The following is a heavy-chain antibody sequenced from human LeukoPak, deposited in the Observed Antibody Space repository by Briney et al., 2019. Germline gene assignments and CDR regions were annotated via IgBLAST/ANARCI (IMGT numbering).Heavy chain of an antibody. V-gene: IGHV7-4-1*02. D-gene: IGHD1-1*01. CDR3: ARGTPTPGVDY. Sequence: VASVKVSCKASGYTFTSYGISWVRQAPGQGLEWMGNIDTDTRNPKYAPGFTGHFVFSLDTSVSTAYLQINSLRAEDTAVYYCARGTPTPGVDYWGQGTQVTVSS. CDR1: GYTFTSYG. CDR2: IDTDTRNP. J-gene: IGHJ4*02.